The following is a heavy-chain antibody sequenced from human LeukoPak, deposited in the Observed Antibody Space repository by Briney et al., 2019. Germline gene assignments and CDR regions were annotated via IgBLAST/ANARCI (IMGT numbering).Heavy chain of an antibody. V-gene: IGHV3-30*02. Sequence: PGGSLRLSCAASGFTFSSYGMHWVRQAPGKGLEWVAFIRYGGSNRYYADSVKGRFTISRDNSKTTLYLQMNSLRAEDTAVYSCAKVNRRGYSYGLSYNYMDVWGKGTTVTISS. J-gene: IGHJ6*03. CDR3: AKVNRRGYSYGLSYNYMDV. D-gene: IGHD5-18*01. CDR1: GFTFSSYG. CDR2: IRYGGSNR.